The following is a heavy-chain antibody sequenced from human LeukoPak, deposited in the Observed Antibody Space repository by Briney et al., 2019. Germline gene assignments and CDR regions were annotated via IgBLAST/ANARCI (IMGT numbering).Heavy chain of an antibody. Sequence: ASVKVSCKASGYTFTGYYMHWVRQAPGQGLEWMGWINPNSGGTNYAQKFQGRVTMTRDTSISTAYMELSSLRSEDTAVYYCARHNYYDSSGYSFDYWGQGTLVTVSS. CDR1: GYTFTGYY. D-gene: IGHD3-22*01. CDR3: ARHNYYDSSGYSFDY. J-gene: IGHJ4*02. CDR2: INPNSGGT. V-gene: IGHV1-2*02.